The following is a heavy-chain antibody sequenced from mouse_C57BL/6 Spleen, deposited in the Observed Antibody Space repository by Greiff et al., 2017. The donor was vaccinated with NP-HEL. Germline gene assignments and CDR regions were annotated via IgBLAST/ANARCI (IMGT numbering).Heavy chain of an antibody. J-gene: IGHJ3*01. Sequence: EVKLKQSGPELVKPGASVKMSCKASGYTFTDYNMHWVKQSHGKSLEWIGYINPNNGGTSYNQKFKGKATLTVNKSSSTAYMELRSLTSEDSAVYYCATLLRYPAWFAYWGQGTLVTVSA. CDR3: ATLLRYPAWFAY. CDR1: GYTFTDYN. CDR2: INPNNGGT. V-gene: IGHV1-22*01. D-gene: IGHD1-1*01.